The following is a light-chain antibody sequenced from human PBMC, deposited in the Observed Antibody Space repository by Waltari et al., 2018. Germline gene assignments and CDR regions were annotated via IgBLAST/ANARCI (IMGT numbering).Light chain of an antibody. CDR1: SSNTGSNV. V-gene: IGLV1-47*01. CDR2: RND. CDR3: AAWDDKLGGRWE. J-gene: IGLJ2*01. Sequence: QSVLTQPPSASGTPGQRVTSAFPGSSSNTGSNVVNWYQQVPGTSPTLLISRNDQRPSGVPDRFSGSKSGTSASLAISGLRSEDEADYYCAAWDDKLGGRWEFGGGTKLTVL.